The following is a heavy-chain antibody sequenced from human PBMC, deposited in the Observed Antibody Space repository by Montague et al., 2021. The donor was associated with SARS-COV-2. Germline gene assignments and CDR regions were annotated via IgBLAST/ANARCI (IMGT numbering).Heavy chain of an antibody. CDR1: GFTFDTFA. V-gene: IGHV3-23*03. CDR2: SCSGGCDT. Sequence: SLRLSCAASGFTFDTFAMNWVRQAPGKGLEWVAVSCSGGCDTYYAESVKGRFIISRDNSRKTLYLQMKSLRAEDTAVYYCAEADDYFDSGIDHWGQGTLVTVSS. CDR3: AEADDYFDSGIDH. J-gene: IGHJ4*02. D-gene: IGHD3-9*01.